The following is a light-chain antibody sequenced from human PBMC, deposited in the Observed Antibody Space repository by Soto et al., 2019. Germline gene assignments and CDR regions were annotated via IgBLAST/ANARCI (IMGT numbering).Light chain of an antibody. CDR2: DAS. Sequence: DLQMTQSPSSLSASVGDRVTITCQANQDINNYLNWYQQKSGKAPKLLIYDASNLETGVPSRFSGSGSGTDFSLTISSLQPDDVATYYCQHYNYLTPITFGQGTRLDIK. CDR3: QHYNYLTPIT. V-gene: IGKV1-33*01. CDR1: QDINNY. J-gene: IGKJ5*01.